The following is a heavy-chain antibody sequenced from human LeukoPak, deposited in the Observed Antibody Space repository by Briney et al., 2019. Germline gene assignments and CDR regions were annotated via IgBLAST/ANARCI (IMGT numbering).Heavy chain of an antibody. CDR1: GYTFTSYY. V-gene: IGHV1-46*01. J-gene: IGHJ4*02. CDR3: ARDSLGTIFGVGVDFDC. CDR2: INPSGGST. D-gene: IGHD3-3*01. Sequence: ASVKVSCKASGYTFTSYYMHWVRQAPGQGLEWMGIINPSGGSTSYAQKFQGRVTMTRDTSTSTVYMELSSLRSDDTAVYYCARDSLGTIFGVGVDFDCWGQGTLVTVSS.